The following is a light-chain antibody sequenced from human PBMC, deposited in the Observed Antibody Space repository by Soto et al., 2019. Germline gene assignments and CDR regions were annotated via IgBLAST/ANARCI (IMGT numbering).Light chain of an antibody. Sequence: DIQMTQSPSSLSASVGDRVTITCRASQGISKYLAWYQQKPGKVPKLLIYAASTLQSGVPSRFSGSGSGTDFTLTISRLQPEDVATYYCQKYNSAPHTFGGGTKVEIK. V-gene: IGKV1-27*01. CDR1: QGISKY. CDR3: QKYNSAPHT. J-gene: IGKJ4*01. CDR2: AAS.